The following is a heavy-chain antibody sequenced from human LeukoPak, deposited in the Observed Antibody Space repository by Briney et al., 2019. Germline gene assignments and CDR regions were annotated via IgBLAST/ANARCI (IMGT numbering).Heavy chain of an antibody. CDR2: IYYSGST. Sequence: SETLSLTCTVSGGSISGSTYYWGWVRQPPGKGLEWIRSIYYSGSTYYNPSLKSRVTISVDTSKNQFSLKLSSVTAADTAVYFCTLRDFWGQGSLVTASS. CDR3: TLRDF. V-gene: IGHV4-39*01. J-gene: IGHJ4*02. CDR1: GGSISGSTYY.